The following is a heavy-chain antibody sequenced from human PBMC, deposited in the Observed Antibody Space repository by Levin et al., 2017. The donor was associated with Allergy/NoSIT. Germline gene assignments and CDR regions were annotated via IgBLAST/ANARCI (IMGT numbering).Heavy chain of an antibody. Sequence: GGSLRLSCTASGFTFDNSFMSWLRQGPGKGLEWVANIKHDGSSKNYVDSVKGRFTISRDNAKNSLYLQMDSLRAEDTAVYFCARGSYSSFDFWGQGTLVTVSS. CDR2: IKHDGSSK. V-gene: IGHV3-7*01. CDR3: ARGSYSSFDF. J-gene: IGHJ4*02. CDR1: GFTFDNSF. D-gene: IGHD3-16*01.